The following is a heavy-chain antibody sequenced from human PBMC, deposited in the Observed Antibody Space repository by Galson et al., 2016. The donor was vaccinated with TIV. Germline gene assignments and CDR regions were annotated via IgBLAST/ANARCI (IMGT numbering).Heavy chain of an antibody. CDR1: GITVSINY. Sequence: SLRLSCAASGITVSINYMTWVRQAPGKGLEWVSTIYSGGSAFYADSVKGRFTISRDSSKNTLYLQMNSVRTEDTAVYYCARDRYYDASGYYYYYGMDVWGQGTMVIVSS. D-gene: IGHD3-22*01. V-gene: IGHV3-66*02. CDR3: ARDRYYDASGYYYYYGMDV. CDR2: IYSGGSA. J-gene: IGHJ6*02.